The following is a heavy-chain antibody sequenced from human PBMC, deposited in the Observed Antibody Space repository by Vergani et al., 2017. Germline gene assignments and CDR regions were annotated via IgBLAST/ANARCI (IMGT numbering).Heavy chain of an antibody. D-gene: IGHD2-15*01. CDR3: VRRAGLRSTPDTDS. J-gene: IGHJ4*02. V-gene: IGHV5-51*01. Sequence: EVQLVQSAAEVKKPGESLKISCKGSGYMFSSYWIAWVRQMPGKGLEWIGIVYPADSDTRYSPSFQGQVTISADKSINTAYLQWSSLKTSDSAMYYCVRRAGLRSTPDTDSWGQGTLVTVSS. CDR2: VYPADSDT. CDR1: GYMFSSYW.